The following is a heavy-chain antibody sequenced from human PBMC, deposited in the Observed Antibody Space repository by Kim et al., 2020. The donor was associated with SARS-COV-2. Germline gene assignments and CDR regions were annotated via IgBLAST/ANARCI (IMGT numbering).Heavy chain of an antibody. CDR3: GDYHGAGSHFSY. CDR2: FTGDGLT. Sequence: GGSLRLSYAASGFTFSNYGMTWVRQTPGKGLEWVSSFTGDGLTHYADSVKGRFTISRDNSKNMLYPQMNSLRAEDTAVYYCGDYHGAGSHFSYWGPGTLV. V-gene: IGHV3-23*01. D-gene: IGHD3-10*01. J-gene: IGHJ4*02. CDR1: GFTFSNYG.